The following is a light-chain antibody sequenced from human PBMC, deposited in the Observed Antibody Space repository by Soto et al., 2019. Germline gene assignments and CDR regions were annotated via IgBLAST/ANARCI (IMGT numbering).Light chain of an antibody. J-gene: IGKJ1*01. CDR2: GAF. Sequence: EVVMTQAPATLSVSPGERATLSCGASQSVSSTLAWYQQKPGQAPRLLIHGAFTRATGIPARFSGSGSGTEFTLTISSLQSEDFAVYYCQQYNNWPWTFGQGTKVDNK. CDR1: QSVSST. V-gene: IGKV3-15*01. CDR3: QQYNNWPWT.